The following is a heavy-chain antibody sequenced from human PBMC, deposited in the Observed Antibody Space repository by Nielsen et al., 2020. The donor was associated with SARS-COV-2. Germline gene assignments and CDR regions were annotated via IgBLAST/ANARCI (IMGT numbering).Heavy chain of an antibody. D-gene: IGHD3-10*01. V-gene: IGHV3-30*18. CDR2: ISYDGSNK. J-gene: IGHJ5*02. CDR1: GFTFSSYA. CDR3: AKDKDSRYYGSGSLLDP. Sequence: GESLKISCAASGFTFSSYAMSWVRQAPGKGLEWVAVISYDGSNKYYADSVKGRFTISRDNSKNTLYLQMNSLRAEDTALYYCAKDKDSRYYGSGSLLDPWGQGTLVTVSS.